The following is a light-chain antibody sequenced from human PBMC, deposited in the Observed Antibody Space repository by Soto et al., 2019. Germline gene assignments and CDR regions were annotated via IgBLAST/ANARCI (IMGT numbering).Light chain of an antibody. V-gene: IGKV3-20*01. CDR2: GAS. CDR3: QQYGAAIT. Sequence: EILLTQSPGTLSLSPGEGATLSCRASQGVSSSYLAWYQHKPGQAPRLLIYGASSRASGIPDRVSGSGSGTYFTLTINRLEPEDFAVYYCQQYGAAITFGPGTKVDLK. CDR1: QGVSSSY. J-gene: IGKJ3*01.